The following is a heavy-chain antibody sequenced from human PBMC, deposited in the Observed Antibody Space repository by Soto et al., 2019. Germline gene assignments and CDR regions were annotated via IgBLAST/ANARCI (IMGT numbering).Heavy chain of an antibody. J-gene: IGHJ4*02. Sequence: SVKVSCKASGGTFSSYAISWVRQAPGQGLEWMGGIIPIFGTANYAQKFQGRVTITADESTSTAYRELSSLRSEDTAVYYCARGGYFDSSNYLAYWGLGTLVTVSS. V-gene: IGHV1-69*13. D-gene: IGHD3-22*01. CDR1: GGTFSSYA. CDR3: ARGGYFDSSNYLAY. CDR2: IIPIFGTA.